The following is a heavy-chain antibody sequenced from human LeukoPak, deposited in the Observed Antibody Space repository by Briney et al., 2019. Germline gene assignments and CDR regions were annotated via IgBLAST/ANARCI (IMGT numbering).Heavy chain of an antibody. CDR1: GFTFSSYG. CDR2: ISYDGSNK. J-gene: IGHJ4*02. V-gene: IGHV3-30*18. Sequence: PGGSLRLSCAASGFTFSSYGMPWVRQAPGKGLEWVAVISYDGSNKYYADSVKGRFTISRDNSKNTLYLQMNSLRAEDTAVYYCAKARERGYFSSEFDYWGQGTLVTVTS. D-gene: IGHD3-3*01. CDR3: AKARERGYFSSEFDY.